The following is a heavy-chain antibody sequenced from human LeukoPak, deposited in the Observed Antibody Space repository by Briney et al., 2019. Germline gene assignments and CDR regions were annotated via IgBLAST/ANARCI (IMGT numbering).Heavy chain of an antibody. CDR3: ARDPPISGSYYFPLYYFDY. CDR1: GYTFTGYY. D-gene: IGHD1-26*01. V-gene: IGHV1-2*02. J-gene: IGHJ4*02. Sequence: ASVKVSCKASGYTFTGYYMHWVRQAPGQGLEWMGWINPNSGGTNYAQKFQGRVTMTRDTSISTAYMELSRLRSDDTAVYYCARDPPISGSYYFPLYYFDYWGQGTLVTVSS. CDR2: INPNSGGT.